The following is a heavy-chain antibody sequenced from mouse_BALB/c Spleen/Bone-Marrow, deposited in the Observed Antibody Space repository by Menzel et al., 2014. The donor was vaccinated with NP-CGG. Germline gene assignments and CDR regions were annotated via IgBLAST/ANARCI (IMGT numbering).Heavy chain of an antibody. J-gene: IGHJ4*01. V-gene: IGHV1-63*02. Sequence: VQLQESGAELVRPGTSVKISCKASGYTLTNYWLGWVKQRPGHGLEWIGDIYPGGGYTNYNEKFKGKATLTADTSSSTAYMQLSSLTSEDSAVYFCASMRSYAMDYWGQGTSVTVSS. CDR2: IYPGGGYT. D-gene: IGHD6-5*01. CDR3: ASMRSYAMDY. CDR1: GYTLTNYW.